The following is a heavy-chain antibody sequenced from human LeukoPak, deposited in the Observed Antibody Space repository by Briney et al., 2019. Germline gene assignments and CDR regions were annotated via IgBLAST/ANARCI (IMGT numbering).Heavy chain of an antibody. CDR2: INPSGGST. V-gene: IGHV1-46*01. CDR1: GYTFTSYY. D-gene: IGHD6-13*01. J-gene: IGHJ3*02. CDR3: ARLYSSSWTLNFDI. Sequence: ASVKVSCKASGYTFTSYYMHWVRQAPRQGLEWMGIINPSGGSTSCAQKFQGRVTMTRDMSTSTVNMELSSLRSEDTAVYYCARLYSSSWTLNFDIWGQGTMVTVSS.